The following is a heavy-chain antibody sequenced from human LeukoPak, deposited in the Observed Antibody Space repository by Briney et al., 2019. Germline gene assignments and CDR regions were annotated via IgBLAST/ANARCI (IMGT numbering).Heavy chain of an antibody. V-gene: IGHV3-20*04. CDR1: GFTFDDYG. D-gene: IGHD3-22*01. CDR3: AKDALPYYYDSSGYSFDY. CDR2: INWNGVST. J-gene: IGHJ4*02. Sequence: GGSLRLSCAASGFTFDDYGMNWVRQAPGKGLEWVSGINWNGVSTGYADSVKGRFTISRDNSKNTLYLQMNSLRAEDTAVYYCAKDALPYYYDSSGYSFDYWGQGTLVTVSS.